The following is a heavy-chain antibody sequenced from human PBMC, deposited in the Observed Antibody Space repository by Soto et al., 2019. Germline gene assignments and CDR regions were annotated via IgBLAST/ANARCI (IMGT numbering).Heavy chain of an antibody. CDR2: ISYDGSNK. J-gene: IGHJ5*02. V-gene: IGHV3-30-3*01. CDR1: GFTFSSYA. CDR3: ARSIQETYYLGSGVLNWFDP. D-gene: IGHD3-10*01. Sequence: GGSLRLSCAASGFTFSSYAMHWVRQAPGEGLEWVAVISYDGSNKYYADSVKGRFTISRDSSKNTVSLQMNSLRAEDTALYYCARSIQETYYLGSGVLNWFDPWGREPWSPSPQ.